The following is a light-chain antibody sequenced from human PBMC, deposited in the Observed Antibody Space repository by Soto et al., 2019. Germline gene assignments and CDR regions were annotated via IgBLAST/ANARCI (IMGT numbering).Light chain of an antibody. J-gene: IGLJ2*01. CDR1: SSNIGSNY. Sequence: QPVLTQPPSASGTPGQRFTISCSGSSSNIGSNYVYWYQQLPGTAPKLLIYRNNQRPSGVPDRFSGSKSGTSASLAISGLRSEDEADYYCAAWDDSLSAVVFGGGTKLTVL. V-gene: IGLV1-47*01. CDR3: AAWDDSLSAVV. CDR2: RNN.